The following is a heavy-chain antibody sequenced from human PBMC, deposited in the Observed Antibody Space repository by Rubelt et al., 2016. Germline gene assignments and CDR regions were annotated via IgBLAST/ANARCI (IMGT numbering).Heavy chain of an antibody. J-gene: IGHJ6*02. CDR3: AREAERSGMDV. CDR2: INPNSGGT. Sequence: VRQAPGQGLEWMGWINPNSGGTNYAQTFQGWVTMTRDTSISTAYMELSRLRSDDTAVYSCAREAERSGMDVWGQGTTVTVSS. V-gene: IGHV1-2*04.